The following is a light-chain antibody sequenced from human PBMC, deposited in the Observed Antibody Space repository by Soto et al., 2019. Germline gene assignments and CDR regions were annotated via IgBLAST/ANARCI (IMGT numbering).Light chain of an antibody. V-gene: IGKV3-20*01. CDR1: QSVSSN. Sequence: VMTQSPAAQSESPGGRDTLSCRASQSVSSNLAWYQQKPGQAPRLLIYGAYSRATGIPDRFSGSGSGTDFTLTISRLEPEDFAVYYCQQYGSSSWTFGQGTKVDIK. CDR3: QQYGSSSWT. J-gene: IGKJ1*01. CDR2: GAY.